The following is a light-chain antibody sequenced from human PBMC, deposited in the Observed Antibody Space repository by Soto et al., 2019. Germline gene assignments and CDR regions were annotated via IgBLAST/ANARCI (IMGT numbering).Light chain of an antibody. V-gene: IGLV2-14*01. Sequence: HSVLTQPASVSGSPGQSITISCTGTSSDVGGYNYVSWYQHHPGKAPKLMIYEVSNRPSGVSNRFSGSKSGNTASLTISGLQAEDEADYYCSSYTSSSTPVFGGGTQLTVL. CDR3: SSYTSSSTPV. CDR1: SSDVGGYNY. J-gene: IGLJ2*01. CDR2: EVS.